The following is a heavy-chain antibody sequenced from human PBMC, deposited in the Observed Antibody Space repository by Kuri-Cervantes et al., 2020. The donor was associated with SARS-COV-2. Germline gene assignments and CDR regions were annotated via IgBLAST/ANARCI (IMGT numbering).Heavy chain of an antibody. CDR3: ASNGWGFRNPGGVSGFDY. V-gene: IGHV3-53*01. Sequence: GESLKISCAASGFTVSSNYMSWVRQAPGKGLEWVSVIYSGGSTYYADSVKGRFTISRDNAKNSLYLQMNSLRAEDTAVYYCASNGWGFRNPGGVSGFDYWGQGTLVTVSS. J-gene: IGHJ4*02. D-gene: IGHD3-16*01. CDR2: IYSGGST. CDR1: GFTVSSNY.